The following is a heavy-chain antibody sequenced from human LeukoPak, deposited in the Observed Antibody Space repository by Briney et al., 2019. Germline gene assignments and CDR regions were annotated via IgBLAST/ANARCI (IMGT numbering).Heavy chain of an antibody. CDR3: AKSSYYDSSGYYREYYFDY. V-gene: IGHV3-23*01. J-gene: IGHJ4*02. CDR2: LSGSGGST. Sequence: GGSLRLSCAASGFTFSSYTMSWVRQAPGKGLEWVSVLSGSGGSTYYADSVKGRFTISRDNSKSTLFLQMNSLRAEDTAVYYCAKSSYYDSSGYYREYYFDYWGQGTLVTVSS. D-gene: IGHD3-22*01. CDR1: GFTFSSYT.